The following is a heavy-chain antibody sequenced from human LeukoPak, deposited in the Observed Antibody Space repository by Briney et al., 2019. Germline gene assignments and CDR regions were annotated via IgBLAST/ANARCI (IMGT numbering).Heavy chain of an antibody. Sequence: GASLRLSCAASGFTFSSYAMSWVRQAPGKGLEWVSAISGSGGSSYFADSVKGRFTISRDNSKNTVYLGMNSLRAEDTAVYYCAKRDPSDRSFEHWGRGNLFTVSS. CDR1: GFTFSSYA. D-gene: IGHD3-10*01. CDR2: ISGSGGSS. V-gene: IGHV3-23*01. J-gene: IGHJ4*02. CDR3: AKRDPSDRSFEH.